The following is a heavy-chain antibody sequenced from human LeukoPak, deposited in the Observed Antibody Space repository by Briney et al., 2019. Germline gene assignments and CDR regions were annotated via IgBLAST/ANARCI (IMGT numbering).Heavy chain of an antibody. CDR3: ARHVGIAAAGHDY. J-gene: IGHJ4*02. Sequence: PSETLSLTCTVSGGSISSGGYYWSWIRQHPGKGLEWIGYIYYSGSTYYNPSLKSRVTISVDTSKNQFSLKLSSVTAADTAVYYCARHVGIAAAGHDYWGQGTLVTASS. D-gene: IGHD6-13*01. V-gene: IGHV4-31*03. CDR1: GGSISSGGYY. CDR2: IYYSGST.